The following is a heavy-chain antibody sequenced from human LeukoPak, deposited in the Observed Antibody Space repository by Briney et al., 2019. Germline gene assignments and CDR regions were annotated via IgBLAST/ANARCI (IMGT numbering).Heavy chain of an antibody. D-gene: IGHD3-10*01. J-gene: IGHJ4*02. V-gene: IGHV3-33*01. CDR3: ARQELWFGIDY. Sequence: GMSLRLSCAASGFTFRNYGMHWVRQAPGKGLEWVAIIWYDGSNKYYADSVKGRFTISRGNSKNTLYLQMNSLRTEDTAVYYCARQELWFGIDYWGQGTLVTVSS. CDR1: GFTFRNYG. CDR2: IWYDGSNK.